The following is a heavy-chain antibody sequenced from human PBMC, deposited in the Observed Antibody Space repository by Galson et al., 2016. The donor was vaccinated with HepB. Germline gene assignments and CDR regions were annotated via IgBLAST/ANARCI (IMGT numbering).Heavy chain of an antibody. CDR2: TSYDGSNK. CDR1: GFTFSAYV. D-gene: IGHD2-15*01. CDR3: AKDITELVVVIAAQH. J-gene: IGHJ1*01. Sequence: SLRLSCAASGFTFSAYVMHWVRQDPGKGLEWVAVTSYDGSNKYYSDSGKGRFTISRDNSKNTLYLQMNSLRAEDSAVYYCAKDITELVVVIAAQHWGQGTLVTVSS. V-gene: IGHV3-30*18.